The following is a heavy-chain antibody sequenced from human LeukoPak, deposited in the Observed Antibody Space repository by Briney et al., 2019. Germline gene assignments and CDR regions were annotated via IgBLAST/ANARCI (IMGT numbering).Heavy chain of an antibody. J-gene: IGHJ4*02. Sequence: PSETLSLTCTVSGGSISSYYWSWIRQPAGKGLEWIGRIYSTGNTNYNPSLKSRVTMSVDTSKNQFSLKLSSVTAADTAVYYCAGRYFYYDTSGYFDYWGQGTLVTVSS. V-gene: IGHV4-4*07. CDR1: GGSISSYY. CDR2: IYSTGNT. D-gene: IGHD3-22*01. CDR3: AGRYFYYDTSGYFDY.